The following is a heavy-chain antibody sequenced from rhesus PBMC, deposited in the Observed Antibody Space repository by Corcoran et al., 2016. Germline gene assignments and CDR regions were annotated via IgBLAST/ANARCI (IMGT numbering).Heavy chain of an antibody. CDR2: IRSGGST. V-gene: IGHV4-160*01. D-gene: IGHD6-25*01. J-gene: IGHJ4*01. Sequence: QVQLQQWGEGLVKPSETLSLTCAVYGGSLSSHYWSWTRQPPGKGREWIGRIRSGGSTNYHPSLKSRVTISKDTSKNQFSLKLSSVTAADTAVYYCASFNSGSWNYYFDYWGQGVLVTVSS. CDR3: ASFNSGSWNYYFDY. CDR1: GGSLSSHY.